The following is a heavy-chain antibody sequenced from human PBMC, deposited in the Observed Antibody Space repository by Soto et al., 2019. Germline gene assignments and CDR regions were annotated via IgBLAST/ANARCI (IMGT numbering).Heavy chain of an antibody. CDR2: IDRDGATT. CDR1: GFTLSNYW. J-gene: IGHJ4*02. V-gene: IGHV3-74*01. D-gene: IGHD1-26*01. Sequence: GGSLRLSCAASGFTLSNYWMNWVRQVPGKGLLWVSRIDRDGATTSYADYVKGRFTISRDNARNRLYLQMNSLRVEDTAVYYCARGGYSGSYYRFFWGQGALVTVSS. CDR3: ARGGYSGSYYRFF.